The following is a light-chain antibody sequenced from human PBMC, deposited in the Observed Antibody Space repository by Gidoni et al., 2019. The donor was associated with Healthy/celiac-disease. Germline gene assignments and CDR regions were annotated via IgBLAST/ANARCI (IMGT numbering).Light chain of an antibody. CDR3: QQRSNWPRTLT. J-gene: IGKJ4*01. CDR2: DAS. Sequence: ELVLTQSPATLPLSPGERATLSCRASQSVSSYLAWYQQKPGQAPRLLIYDASNRATGIPARFSGSGSGTDFTLTISSLEPEDFAVYYCQQRSNWPRTLTFGGGTKVEIK. V-gene: IGKV3-11*01. CDR1: QSVSSY.